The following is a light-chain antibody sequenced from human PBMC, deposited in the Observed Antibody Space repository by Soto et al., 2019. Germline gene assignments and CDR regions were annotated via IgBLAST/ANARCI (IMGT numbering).Light chain of an antibody. V-gene: IGKV3-11*01. CDR3: QQRSNWT. Sequence: EIVLTQSPATVSLSPGESATVSCRASQSVKTFLVWYQQKPGQAPRLLIYDASNRATGIPARFSGSGSGTDFTLTISSLEPEDFAVYYCQQRSNWTFGQGTKVDIK. CDR1: QSVKTF. J-gene: IGKJ1*01. CDR2: DAS.